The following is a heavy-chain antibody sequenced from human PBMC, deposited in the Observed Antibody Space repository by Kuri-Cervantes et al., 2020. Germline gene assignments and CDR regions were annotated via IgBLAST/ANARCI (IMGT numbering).Heavy chain of an antibody. J-gene: IGHJ6*02. CDR1: GFTFSSYA. V-gene: IGHV3-30-3*01. CDR2: ISYDGSNK. Sequence: GESLKISFEASGFTFSSYAMHWVRQAPGKGLEWVAVISYDGSNKYYADSVKGRFTISRDNSKNTLYLQMNSLRAEDTAVYYFARDRRDVVVVAATGTYSYYCMDVWGQGTTVTVSS. D-gene: IGHD2-15*01. CDR3: ARDRRDVVVVAATGTYSYYCMDV.